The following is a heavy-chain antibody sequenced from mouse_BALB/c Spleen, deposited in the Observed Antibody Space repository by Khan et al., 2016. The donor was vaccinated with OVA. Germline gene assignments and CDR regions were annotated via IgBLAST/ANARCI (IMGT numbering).Heavy chain of an antibody. Sequence: QVQLKQSGAELVRPGASVKLSCKTSGYIFTSYWIHWVKQRSGQGLEWIARIYPGTGSTYYNEKFKDKATLTADNSSSTAYMQLSRLKSEDSAVYFGARGGYDNHARCFWGQGTSVTVSS. V-gene: IGHV1-76*01. CDR2: IYPGTGST. D-gene: IGHD2-10*02. CDR3: ARGGYDNHARCF. J-gene: IGHJ4*01. CDR1: GYIFTSYW.